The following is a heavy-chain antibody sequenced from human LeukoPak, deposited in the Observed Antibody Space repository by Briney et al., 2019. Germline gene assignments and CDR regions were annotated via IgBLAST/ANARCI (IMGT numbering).Heavy chain of an antibody. D-gene: IGHD4-17*01. V-gene: IGHV1-69*06. CDR3: ARGDSDDSGDFRTLEF. J-gene: IGHJ4*02. CDR1: GGTFSNHA. CDR2: IIPIFGTA. Sequence: ASVKVSCKASGGTFSNHAVSWVRQAPGQGLEWMGGIIPIFGTANYAQKFQGRVTITADKSTSTAYMELSSLRPEDTAMYFCARGDSDDSGDFRTLEFWGQGTLVTVSS.